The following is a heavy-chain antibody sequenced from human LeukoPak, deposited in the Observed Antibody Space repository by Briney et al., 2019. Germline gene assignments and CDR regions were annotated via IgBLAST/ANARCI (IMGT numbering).Heavy chain of an antibody. CDR1: GFTFSSYW. D-gene: IGHD1-14*01. CDR3: ARDPRRHRGAFDI. Sequence: PGGSLRLSCAASGFTFSSYWMSWVRQAPGKGLEWVANIKQDGSEKYYVDSVKGRFTISRDNAKNSLYLQMNSLNPEDTAVYYCARDPRRHRGAFDIWGQGTMVSVSS. V-gene: IGHV3-7*01. CDR2: IKQDGSEK. J-gene: IGHJ3*02.